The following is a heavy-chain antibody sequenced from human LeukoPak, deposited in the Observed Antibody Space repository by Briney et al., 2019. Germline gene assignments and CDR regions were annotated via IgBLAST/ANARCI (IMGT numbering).Heavy chain of an antibody. CDR3: ARAIMGAIPLPLIGI. J-gene: IGHJ3*02. CDR1: GYTFTSYD. Sequence: ASVKVSCKASGYTFTSYDINWVRQATGQGLERMGWTNPNSGNTGYAQKFQGRVTITRNTSISTAYMELSSLRPEDTAVYYCARAIMGAIPLPLIGIWGQGTMVTVSS. V-gene: IGHV1-8*03. CDR2: TNPNSGNT. D-gene: IGHD2-2*02.